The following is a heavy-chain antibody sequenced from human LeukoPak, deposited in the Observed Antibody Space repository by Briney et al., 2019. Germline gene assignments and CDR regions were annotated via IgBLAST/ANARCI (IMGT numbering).Heavy chain of an antibody. CDR3: ARGGLGDYPYYYYMDV. V-gene: IGHV1-69*06. Sequence: ASVKVSCKASGGPFTNYAISWVRQAPGQGLEWMGGIIPIFGTANYAQKFQGRVTITADKSTSTAYMELSSLRSEDTAVYYCARGGLGDYPYYYYMDVWGKGTTVTVSS. CDR2: IIPIFGTA. CDR1: GGPFTNYA. D-gene: IGHD4-17*01. J-gene: IGHJ6*03.